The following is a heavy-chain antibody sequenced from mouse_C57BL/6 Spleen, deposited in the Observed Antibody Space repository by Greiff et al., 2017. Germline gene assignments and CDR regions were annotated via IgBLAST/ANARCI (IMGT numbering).Heavy chain of an antibody. V-gene: IGHV1-7*01. CDR2: INPSSGYT. CDR3: ARSERYDGYYERGFDY. D-gene: IGHD2-3*01. CDR1: GYTFTSYW. Sequence: QVQLKQSGAELAKPGASVKLSCKASGYTFTSYWMHWVKQRPGQGLEWIGYINPSSGYTKYNQKFKDKATLTADKSSSTAYMQLSSLTYEDSAVYYCARSERYDGYYERGFDYWGQGTTLTVSS. J-gene: IGHJ2*01.